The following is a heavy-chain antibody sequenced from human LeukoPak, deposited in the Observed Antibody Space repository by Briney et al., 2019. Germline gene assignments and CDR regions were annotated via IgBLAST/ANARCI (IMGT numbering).Heavy chain of an antibody. CDR1: GFIFPDFG. Sequence: GKSLRLSCATSGFIFPDFGIHWVRQAPGKGLEWVAATWSDGSNNYSDSVKGRFTISRDNSKDAVSLQMNSLRAGDTAVYYCARDAGGGSGWIDTWGQGILVAVSS. D-gene: IGHD6-19*01. V-gene: IGHV3-33*01. CDR3: ARDAGGGSGWIDT. J-gene: IGHJ4*02. CDR2: TWSDGSNN.